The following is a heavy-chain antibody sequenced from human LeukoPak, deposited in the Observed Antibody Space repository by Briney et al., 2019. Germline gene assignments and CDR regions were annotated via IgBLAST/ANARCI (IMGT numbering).Heavy chain of an antibody. CDR1: GFTFSSYA. CDR2: SSGRGGST. V-gene: IGHV3-23*01. D-gene: IGHD1-14*01. CDR3: AKSRSPGFDY. J-gene: IGHJ4*02. Sequence: GGSLRLSCAASGFTFSSYAMSWVRQAPGKGLEWISASSGRGGSTYYADSVKGRFTISRDNAKNTLYLQMNSLRAEDTAVYYCAKSRSPGFDYWGQGTLLTVSS.